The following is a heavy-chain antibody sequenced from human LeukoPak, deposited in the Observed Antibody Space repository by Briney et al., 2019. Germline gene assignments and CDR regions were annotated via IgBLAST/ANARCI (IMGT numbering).Heavy chain of an antibody. CDR2: IIPIFGTA. CDR3: ALTFDWFPFLH. V-gene: IGHV1-69*05. CDR1: GGTFSSYA. J-gene: IGHJ4*02. D-gene: IGHD3-9*01. Sequence: SVKVSCKASGGTFSSYAISWARQAPGQGLEWMGRIIPIFGTANYAQKFQGRVTITTDESTSTAYMELSSLRSEDTAVYYCALTFDWFPFLHWGQGTLVTVSS.